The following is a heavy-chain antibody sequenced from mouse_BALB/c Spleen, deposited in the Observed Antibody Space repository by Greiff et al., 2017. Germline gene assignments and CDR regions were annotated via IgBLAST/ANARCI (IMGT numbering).Heavy chain of an antibody. CDR1: GFTFTDYY. CDR2: IRNKANGYTT. Sequence: EVKLVESGGGLVQPGGSLRLSCATSGFTFTDYYMSWVSQPPGKALEWLGFIRNKANGYTTEYSASVKGRFTISRDNSQSILYLQMNTLRAEDSATYYCARDYYGYWYFDVWGAGTTVTVSS. CDR3: ARDYYGYWYFDV. J-gene: IGHJ1*01. V-gene: IGHV7-3*02. D-gene: IGHD1-1*01.